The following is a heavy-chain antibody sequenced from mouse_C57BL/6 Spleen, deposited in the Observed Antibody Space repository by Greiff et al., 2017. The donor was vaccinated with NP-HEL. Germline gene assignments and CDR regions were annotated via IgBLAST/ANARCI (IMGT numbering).Heavy chain of an antibody. D-gene: IGHD2-4*01. CDR2: INPYNGGT. CDR1: GYTFTDYY. Sequence: EVQLQQSGPVLVKPGASVKMSCKASGYTFTDYYMNWVKQSHGKSLEWIGVINPYNGGTSYNQKFKGKATLTVDKSSSTAYMELNSLTSEDSAVYYCAGENDYDVGWFAYWGQGTLVTVSA. V-gene: IGHV1-19*01. J-gene: IGHJ3*01. CDR3: AGENDYDVGWFAY.